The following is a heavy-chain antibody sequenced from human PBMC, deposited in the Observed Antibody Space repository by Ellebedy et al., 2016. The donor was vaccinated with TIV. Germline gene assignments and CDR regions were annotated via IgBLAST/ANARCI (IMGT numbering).Heavy chain of an antibody. CDR2: IKQDGSEK. CDR1: GFTFSSYW. V-gene: IGHV3-7*01. CDR3: ARDLRKYVVGATTPDY. D-gene: IGHD1-26*01. Sequence: GGSLRLSCAASGFTFSSYWMSWVRQAPGKGLEWVANIKQDGSEKYYVDSVKGRFTISRDNAKNSLYLQMNSLRAEDTAVYYCARDLRKYVVGATTPDYWGQGTLVTVSS. J-gene: IGHJ4*02.